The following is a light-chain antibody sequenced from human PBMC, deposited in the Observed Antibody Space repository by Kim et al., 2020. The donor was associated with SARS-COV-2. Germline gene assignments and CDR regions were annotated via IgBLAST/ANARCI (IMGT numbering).Light chain of an antibody. J-gene: IGLJ1*01. CDR1: YLDNNY. V-gene: IGLV3-1*01. CDR2: QDS. Sequence: SVAPEQPAIITCPGNYLDNNYSCCYQQTPRLSPVLIFYQDSKRPSVLPELFSGSNSGNTATLTISRPHAIDDAYYCYPACDSSSFVFGAGTQVTVL. CDR3: PACDSSSFV.